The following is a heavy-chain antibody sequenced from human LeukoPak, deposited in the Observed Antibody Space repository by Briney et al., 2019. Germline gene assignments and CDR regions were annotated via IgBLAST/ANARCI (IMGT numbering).Heavy chain of an antibody. D-gene: IGHD5-24*01. Sequence: PSETLSLTCTVSGGSLSSYYWSWIRQPPGKGLEWIGYIYYSGSTKYNPSLKRGGSITVKTTTNQFSLKLSAVTAADTAVYYCARQLDGAFDIWGQGTMVTVSS. CDR3: ARQLDGAFDI. CDR1: GGSLSSYY. J-gene: IGHJ3*02. V-gene: IGHV4-59*08. CDR2: IYYSGST.